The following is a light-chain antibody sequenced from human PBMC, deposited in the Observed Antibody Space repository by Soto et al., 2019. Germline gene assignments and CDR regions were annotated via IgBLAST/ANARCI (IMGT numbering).Light chain of an antibody. Sequence: AMQMAQSPSSLSSSVGCRVTITCLASQGIRNDLGWYQQKPGKAPKLLIYAASSLQSGVPSRFSGSGSGTEFTLTITSLQPDDFATYYCQQYNNYPWTFGQGTKVDIK. CDR1: QGIRND. CDR3: QQYNNYPWT. J-gene: IGKJ1*01. CDR2: AAS. V-gene: IGKV1-6*01.